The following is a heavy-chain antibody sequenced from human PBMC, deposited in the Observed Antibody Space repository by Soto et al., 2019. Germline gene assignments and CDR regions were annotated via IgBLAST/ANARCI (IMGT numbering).Heavy chain of an antibody. CDR1: GFPFRSYA. CDR2: ISGSGGST. D-gene: IGHD6-19*01. J-gene: IGHJ5*02. CDR3: AKGKEGSGWYQRFDP. V-gene: IGHV3-23*01. Sequence: GGSLSLSCAASGFPFRSYAMSLVRPAPGKGLEWVSAISGSGGSTYYADSVKGRFTISRDNSKNTLYLQMNSLRAEDTAVYYCAKGKEGSGWYQRFDPWGQGTLVTVSS.